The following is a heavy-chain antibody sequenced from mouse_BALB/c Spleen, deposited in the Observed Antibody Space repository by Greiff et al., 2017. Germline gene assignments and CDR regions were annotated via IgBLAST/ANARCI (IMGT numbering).Heavy chain of an antibody. D-gene: IGHD2-3*01. CDR2: SRNKANDYTT. CDR3: ARDAGWDYAMDY. J-gene: IGHJ4*01. V-gene: IGHV7-1*02. Sequence: EVHLVESGGGLVQPGGSLRLSCATSGFTFSDFYMEWVRQPPGKRLEWIAASRNKANDYTTEYSASVKGRFIVSRDTSQSILYLQMNALSAEDTAIDYCARDAGWDYAMDYWGQGTSVTVSS. CDR1: GFTFSDFY.